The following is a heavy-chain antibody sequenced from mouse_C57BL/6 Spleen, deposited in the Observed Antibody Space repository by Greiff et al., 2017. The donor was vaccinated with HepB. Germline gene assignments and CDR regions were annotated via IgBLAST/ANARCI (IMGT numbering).Heavy chain of an antibody. J-gene: IGHJ3*01. V-gene: IGHV14-1*01. Sequence: EVQLQQSGAELVRPGASVKLSCTASGFNIKDYYMHWVKQRPEQGLEWIGRIDPEDGDTEYDPKFQGKATMTADTSSNTAYLQLSSLTSEDTAVYYCTTDYYGSSPFADWGQGTLVTVSA. CDR3: TTDYYGSSPFAD. D-gene: IGHD1-1*01. CDR2: IDPEDGDT. CDR1: GFNIKDYY.